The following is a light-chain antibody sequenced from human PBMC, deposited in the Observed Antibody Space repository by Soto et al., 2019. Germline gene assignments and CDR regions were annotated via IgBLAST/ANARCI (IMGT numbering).Light chain of an antibody. CDR2: TAS. CDR3: QQYRSSPIT. J-gene: IGKJ5*01. V-gene: IGKV3-20*01. Sequence: EIVLTQSPGTLSLSPGERATLSCMASQTVSSSYLAWYQQKPGQAPRLLIYTASSRATGIPDRFSGSGSGTDFSLTISRLEPEDFAVYYCQQYRSSPITFGQGTRLEIK. CDR1: QTVSSSY.